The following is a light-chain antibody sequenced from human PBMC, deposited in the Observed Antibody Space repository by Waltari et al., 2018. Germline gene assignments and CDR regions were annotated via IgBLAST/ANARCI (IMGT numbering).Light chain of an antibody. J-gene: IGKJ1*01. Sequence: DMQMTQSPASLSASVGDRVTITCQPSQDVINYINWYQQKPGKAPQLLIYDAATLKTGVPSRFSGRQSGTYFTLTISGLQPEGVGTYYCQHSEAFGQGTTVEI. V-gene: IGKV1-33*01. CDR2: DAA. CDR3: QHSEA. CDR1: QDVINY.